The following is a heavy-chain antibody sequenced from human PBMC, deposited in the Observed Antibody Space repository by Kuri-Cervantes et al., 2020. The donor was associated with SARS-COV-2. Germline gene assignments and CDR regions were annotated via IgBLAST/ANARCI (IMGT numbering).Heavy chain of an antibody. CDR2: INHSGST. V-gene: IGHV4-34*01. D-gene: IGHD3-3*01. CDR1: GGSFSGYY. J-gene: IGHJ6*03. Sequence: GSLRLSCAVYGGSFSGYYWTWIRQPPGKGLEWIGGINHSGSTNYNPSLKSRVTISVDTSKNQISLKLSSVTAADTAVYYCARRLWSGYSFRYYHYMDVWGKGTTVTVSS. CDR3: ARRLWSGYSFRYYHYMDV.